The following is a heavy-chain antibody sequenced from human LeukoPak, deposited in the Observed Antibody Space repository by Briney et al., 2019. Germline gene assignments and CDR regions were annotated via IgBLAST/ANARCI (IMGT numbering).Heavy chain of an antibody. J-gene: IGHJ4*02. CDR2: ISSSSSYI. CDR3: ARDTYYYDSSGYWADY. Sequence: PGGSLRLSCAASGFTFSSYSMNWVRQAPGKGLEWVSSISSSSSYIYYADSVKGRFTISRDNAKNSLYLQMNSLRAADTAVYYCARDTYYYDSSGYWADYWGQGTLVTVSS. CDR1: GFTFSSYS. V-gene: IGHV3-21*04. D-gene: IGHD3-22*01.